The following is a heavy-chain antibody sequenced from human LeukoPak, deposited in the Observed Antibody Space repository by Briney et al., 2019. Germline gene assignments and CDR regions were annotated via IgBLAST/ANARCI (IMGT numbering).Heavy chain of an antibody. CDR3: ARALPHRRLMDTTVEQHWFDP. CDR1: GYIFTSYY. Sequence: ASVKVSCKASGYIFTSYYMHWVRQAPGQGLEWMGMINPRDDNTRYAQKLQGRVTMTRDMSTNTVYMELSSLKFEDTAMYYCARALPHRRLMDTTVEQHWFDPWGQGTLVTVSS. V-gene: IGHV1-46*01. D-gene: IGHD5-18*01. J-gene: IGHJ5*02. CDR2: INPRDDNT.